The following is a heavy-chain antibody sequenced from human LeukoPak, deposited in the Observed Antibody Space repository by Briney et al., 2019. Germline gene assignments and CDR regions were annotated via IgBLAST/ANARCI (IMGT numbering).Heavy chain of an antibody. CDR3: ARGIRVWQQLVNRTPHYFDY. J-gene: IGHJ4*02. CDR1: GGSISSYY. CDR2: IYYSGST. V-gene: IGHV4-59*01. D-gene: IGHD6-13*01. Sequence: SETLSLTCTVSGGSISSYYWSWIRQPPGKGLEWIGYIYYSGSTNYNPSLKSRGTIPVDTSKNPFSLKLSSVTAADTAVYYCARGIRVWQQLVNRTPHYFDYWGQGTLVTVSS.